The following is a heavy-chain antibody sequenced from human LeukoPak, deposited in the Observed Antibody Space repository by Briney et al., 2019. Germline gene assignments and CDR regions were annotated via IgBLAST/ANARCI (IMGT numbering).Heavy chain of an antibody. Sequence: PGGSLRLSCAASGFTFSSYAMHWVRQAPGKGLEWVAVISYDGSNKYYADSVKGRFTISRDNSKNTLYLQMNSLRAEDTAVYYCARGYSSYFDYWGQGTLVTVSS. CDR1: GFTFSSYA. V-gene: IGHV3-30-3*01. CDR2: ISYDGSNK. D-gene: IGHD6-19*01. CDR3: ARGYSSYFDY. J-gene: IGHJ4*02.